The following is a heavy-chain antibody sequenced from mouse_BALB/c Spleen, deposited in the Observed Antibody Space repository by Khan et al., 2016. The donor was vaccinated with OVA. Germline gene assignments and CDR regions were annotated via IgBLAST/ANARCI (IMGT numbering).Heavy chain of an antibody. V-gene: IGHV1S34*01. CDR3: ARGDYYGSSSFAY. CDR1: GYSFTGYY. D-gene: IGHD1-1*01. J-gene: IGHJ3*01. Sequence: LVKTGASVKISCKASGYSFTGYYMHWVKQSHGKSLEWIGYISCYNGSTTYNQKFKGKATFTVDTSSSTVYMQFNSLTSEDSAVYYLARGDYYGSSSFAYWGQGTLVTVSA. CDR2: ISCYNGST.